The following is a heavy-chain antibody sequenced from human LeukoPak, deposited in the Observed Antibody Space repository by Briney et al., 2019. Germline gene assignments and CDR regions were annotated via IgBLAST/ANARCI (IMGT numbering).Heavy chain of an antibody. Sequence: PGGSLRLSCAASGFTFSSYSMNWVRQAPGKGLEWVSHISSSSSTIYYADSVKGRFTISRDNAKNSLYLQMNNLRDEDTAVYYCARDRGYGDYVGAFDIWGQGTMVTVSS. CDR1: GFTFSSYS. V-gene: IGHV3-48*02. J-gene: IGHJ3*02. D-gene: IGHD4-17*01. CDR3: ARDRGYGDYVGAFDI. CDR2: ISSSSSTI.